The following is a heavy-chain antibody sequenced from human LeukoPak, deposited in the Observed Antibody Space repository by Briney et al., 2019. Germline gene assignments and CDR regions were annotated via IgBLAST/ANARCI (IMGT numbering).Heavy chain of an antibody. CDR2: ISGSGSST. CDR3: AKDSASYGRFDY. Sequence: PGGSLSLSCAASGFTFTNYAMSWVRQAPGKGLEWGSVISGSGSSTYYADSVKGRFTISRDDSKNTLYLQMNSLRAEDTAVYFCAKDSASYGRFDYWGQGTLVTVSS. J-gene: IGHJ4*02. CDR1: GFTFTNYA. V-gene: IGHV3-23*01. D-gene: IGHD5-18*01.